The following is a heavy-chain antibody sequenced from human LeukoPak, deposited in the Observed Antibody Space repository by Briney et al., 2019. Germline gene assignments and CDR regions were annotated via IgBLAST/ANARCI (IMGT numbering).Heavy chain of an antibody. J-gene: IGHJ5*02. CDR1: GFSFSTYG. CDR3: VKDAFYASGTYYDS. Sequence: PGGSLRLSCAASGFSFSTYGMSWVRQAPGKGLEWVSGVGGSAGGTYYADSVKGRFTIPRDNSKNTLSLQMNSLGAEDTAVYYCVKDAFYASGTYYDSWGQGTLVTVSS. CDR2: VGGSAGGT. V-gene: IGHV3-23*01. D-gene: IGHD3-10*01.